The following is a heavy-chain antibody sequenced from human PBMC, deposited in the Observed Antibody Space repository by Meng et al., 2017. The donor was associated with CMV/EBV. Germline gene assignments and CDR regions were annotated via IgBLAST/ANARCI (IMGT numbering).Heavy chain of an antibody. D-gene: IGHD5-12*01. CDR3: ARADSAGYEYFDL. V-gene: IGHV3-74*01. CDR2: IDRDESST. J-gene: IGHJ2*01. CDR1: GRTFTTTW. Sequence: GAAGRTFTTTWMHWIRQAPGKGLLWVYRIDRDESSTSYADSVKGRFTISRDNARNTLYLQMNSLRAEDTAVYYCARADSAGYEYFDLWGRGTLVTVSS.